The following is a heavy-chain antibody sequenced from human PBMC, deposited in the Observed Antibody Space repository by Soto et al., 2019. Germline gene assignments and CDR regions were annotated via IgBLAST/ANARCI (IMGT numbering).Heavy chain of an antibody. D-gene: IGHD1-7*01. CDR3: ARNGNNWNYPPAF. CDR2: IKQDGNEK. Sequence: EVQLVESGGGLVQPGGSLRLSCAAAGFSISRYWMSWARQAPGKGLEWVANIKQDGNEKYYVDSVRGRFTISRDNAKNSLYLQMNSLRAEDTAVYYCARNGNNWNYPPAFWGQGTLVSVSS. V-gene: IGHV3-7*01. CDR1: GFSISRYW. J-gene: IGHJ4*02.